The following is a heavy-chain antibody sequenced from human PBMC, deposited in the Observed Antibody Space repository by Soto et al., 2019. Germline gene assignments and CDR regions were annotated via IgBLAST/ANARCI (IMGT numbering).Heavy chain of an antibody. Sequence: PGGSLRLSCAASGFTFNSYDMNWVRQAPGKGLEWVSSLNSHDGLTHYADSVKGRFAISRDNAKNSLYLQMNSLGVEDTAVYYCTRGGYNEGGFDYWGQGNLVTVSS. J-gene: IGHJ4*02. V-gene: IGHV3-21*01. CDR2: LNSHDGLT. CDR1: GFTFNSYD. D-gene: IGHD5-12*01. CDR3: TRGGYNEGGFDY.